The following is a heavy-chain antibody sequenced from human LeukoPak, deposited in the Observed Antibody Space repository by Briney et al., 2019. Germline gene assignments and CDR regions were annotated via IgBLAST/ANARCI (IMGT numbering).Heavy chain of an antibody. CDR2: ISSGSSYI. Sequence: GGSLRLSCAASGSTFSRHSMNWVRQAPGKGLEWVSYISSGSSYIYYADSVKGRFTISRDNAENSLYLQMDSLRAEDTAVYFCAGDQVSAVFDYWGQGARVTV. D-gene: IGHD5/OR15-5a*01. J-gene: IGHJ4*02. CDR3: AGDQVSAVFDY. V-gene: IGHV3-21*04. CDR1: GSTFSRHS.